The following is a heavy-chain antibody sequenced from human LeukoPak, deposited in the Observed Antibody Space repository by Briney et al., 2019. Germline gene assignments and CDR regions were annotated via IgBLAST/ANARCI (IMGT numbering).Heavy chain of an antibody. D-gene: IGHD1-26*01. V-gene: IGHV3-48*01. CDR2: ISSSSSTI. CDR3: AKDQAASGSYHPVFDY. J-gene: IGHJ4*02. Sequence: GGSLRLSCAASGFTFSSYAMNWVRQAPGKGLEWVSYISSSSSTIYYADSVKGRFTISKDNSKNSLYLQMNSLRAEDTAVYYCAKDQAASGSYHPVFDYWGQGTLVTVSS. CDR1: GFTFSSYA.